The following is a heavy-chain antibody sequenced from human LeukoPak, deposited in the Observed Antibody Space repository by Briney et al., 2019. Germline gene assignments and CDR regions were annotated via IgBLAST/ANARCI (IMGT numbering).Heavy chain of an antibody. V-gene: IGHV1-3*01. CDR2: INAGNGNT. Sequence: GASVKVSCKASGYTFTSYAMHWVRQAPGQRLEWMGWINAGNGNTKYSQKFQGRVTITRDTSAGTAYMELSSLRSEDTAVYYCARPKYCSSTSCYNWFDPWGQGTLVTGSS. CDR1: GYTFTSYA. D-gene: IGHD2-2*01. J-gene: IGHJ5*02. CDR3: ARPKYCSSTSCYNWFDP.